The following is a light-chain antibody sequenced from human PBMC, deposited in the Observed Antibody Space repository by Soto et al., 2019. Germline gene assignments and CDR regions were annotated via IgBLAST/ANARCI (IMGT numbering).Light chain of an antibody. Sequence: DIQMTQSPSTLSASLGDRVNISCRASQRVSTWLAWYQQKPGKAPKLLIYDASRLESGVPSRFSGSGSGTEFTLTISSLQPEDFATYYCQQYNSYWTFGQGTKV. V-gene: IGKV1-5*01. J-gene: IGKJ1*01. CDR2: DAS. CDR3: QQYNSYWT. CDR1: QRVSTW.